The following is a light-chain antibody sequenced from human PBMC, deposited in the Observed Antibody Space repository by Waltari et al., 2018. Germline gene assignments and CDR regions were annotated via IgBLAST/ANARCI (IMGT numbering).Light chain of an antibody. V-gene: IGKV3D-15*01. CDR1: QSISDW. Sequence: MTQSPSTLSASVGDRVTITCRASQSISDWLAWYQQKPGQAPRLLIYDVSTRAAGIPARFSGSGSETEFTLTVTSLQSEDCAVYYCQQYYEWQTFGPGTKVEIK. CDR3: QQYYEWQT. J-gene: IGKJ1*01. CDR2: DVS.